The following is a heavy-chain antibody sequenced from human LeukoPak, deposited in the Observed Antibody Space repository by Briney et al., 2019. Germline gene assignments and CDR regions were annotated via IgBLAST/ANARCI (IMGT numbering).Heavy chain of an antibody. CDR2: ISGSGGST. V-gene: IGHV3-23*01. Sequence: GGSLGLSCAASGFTFSSYAMSWVRQAPGKGLEWVSAISGSGGSTYYADSVKGRFTISRDNSKNTLYLQMNSLRAEDTAVYYCAKGQERSYFTFDYWGQGTLVTVSS. D-gene: IGHD1-26*01. CDR3: AKGQERSYFTFDY. J-gene: IGHJ4*02. CDR1: GFTFSSYA.